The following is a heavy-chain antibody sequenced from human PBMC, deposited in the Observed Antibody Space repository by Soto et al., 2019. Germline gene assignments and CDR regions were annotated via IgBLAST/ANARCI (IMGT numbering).Heavy chain of an antibody. D-gene: IGHD3-10*01. CDR1: GGSISSSSYY. CDR3: ARHYYGSGSYYKYYYYYYGMDV. J-gene: IGHJ6*02. V-gene: IGHV4-39*01. CDR2: IYYSGST. Sequence: PSETLSLTCTVSGGSISSSSYYWGWIRQPPGKGLEWIGSIYYSGSTYYNPSLKSRVTISVDTSKNQFPLKLSSVTAADTAVYYCARHYYGSGSYYKYYYYYYGMDVWGQGTTVTVSS.